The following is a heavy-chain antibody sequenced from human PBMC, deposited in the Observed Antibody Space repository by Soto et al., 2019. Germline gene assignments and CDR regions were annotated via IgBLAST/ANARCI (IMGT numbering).Heavy chain of an antibody. CDR2: LNAGGDDT. CDR1: GFTFSIYA. D-gene: IGHD4-17*01. Sequence: GGSLRLSCVASGFTFSIYAMSWVRQAPGKGLEWVSALNAGGDDTYYADSVKGRFTISRDNAKNSLYLQMNSLRDEDSAVYYCASCYGDYEFPCEYWGQGTLVTVSS. J-gene: IGHJ4*02. CDR3: ASCYGDYEFPCEY. V-gene: IGHV3-23*01.